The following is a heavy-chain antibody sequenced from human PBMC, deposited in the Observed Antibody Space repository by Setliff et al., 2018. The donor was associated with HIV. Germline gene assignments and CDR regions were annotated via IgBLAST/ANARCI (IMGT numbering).Heavy chain of an antibody. Sequence: SETLSLTCTVSGGSISSYYWSWIRQPPGKGLEWIGYIYYSGSTNYNPSLKSRITISVDTSKNQFSLKLSSVTAADTAVYYCAREATYYYDGSGYYYFDYLGRGTLVTVSS. J-gene: IGHJ4*02. CDR3: AREATYYYDGSGYYYFDY. CDR2: IYYSGST. V-gene: IGHV4-59*01. D-gene: IGHD3-22*01. CDR1: GGSISSYY.